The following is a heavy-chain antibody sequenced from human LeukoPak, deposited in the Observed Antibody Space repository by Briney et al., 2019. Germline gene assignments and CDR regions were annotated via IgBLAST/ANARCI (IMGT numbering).Heavy chain of an antibody. CDR2: INHSGST. CDR3: ARGGATVTTTDTWTGKERGYSYGIDY. V-gene: IGHV4-34*01. J-gene: IGHJ4*02. CDR1: GGSFSGYY. Sequence: SETLSLTCAVYGGSFSGYYWSWIRQPPGKGLEWIGEINHSGSTNYNPSLKSRVTISVDTSKNQFSLKLSSVTAADTAVYYCARGGATVTTTDTWTGKERGYSYGIDYWGQGTLVTVSS. D-gene: IGHD5-18*01.